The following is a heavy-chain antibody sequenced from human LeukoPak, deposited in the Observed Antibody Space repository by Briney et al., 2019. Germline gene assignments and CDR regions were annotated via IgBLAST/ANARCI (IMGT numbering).Heavy chain of an antibody. CDR2: TNRDDSDT. D-gene: IGHD3-22*01. V-gene: IGHV3-74*01. CDR1: GFTFSGYW. Sequence: GGSLRLSCAASGFTFSGYWMHWVRQAPGKGLGCVSRTNRDDSDTSYADSVKGRFTISRDKAKSTLYLQMNSLRVEDTAVYYCARSANYFDTSGQDYWGQGTLVTVSS. J-gene: IGHJ4*02. CDR3: ARSANYFDTSGQDY.